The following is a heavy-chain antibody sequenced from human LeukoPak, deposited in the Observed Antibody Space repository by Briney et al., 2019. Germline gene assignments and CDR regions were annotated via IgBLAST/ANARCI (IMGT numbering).Heavy chain of an antibody. V-gene: IGHV3-7*01. CDR1: GFTFSSYW. CDR2: IKQDGSEK. D-gene: IGHD1-26*01. CDR3: ARGGGGGPSGSREGY. J-gene: IGHJ4*02. Sequence: GGSLRLSCAASGFTFSSYWMSWVRQAPGKGLECVANIKQDGSEKYYVDSVKGRFTISRDNAKNSLYLQMNSLRAEDTAVYYCARGGGGGPSGSREGYWGQGTLVTVSS.